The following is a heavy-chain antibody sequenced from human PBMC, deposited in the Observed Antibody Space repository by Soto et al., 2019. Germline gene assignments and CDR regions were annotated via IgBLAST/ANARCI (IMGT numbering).Heavy chain of an antibody. Sequence: QMQLVQSGAEVKKTGSTVTVSCKALGNTFTYRYLHWVRQAPGQALEWMGWITPFSGDVHYAQKFQERVTITRDRSINTAYXRXXXXXSXXXXXXXXXXXXXXXXPFTWELPDHWGQGTLVTVSS. CDR3: XXXXXXXXPFTWELPDH. V-gene: IGHV1-45*02. J-gene: IGHJ4*02. CDR1: GNTFTYRY. D-gene: IGHD1-26*01. CDR2: ITPFSGDV.